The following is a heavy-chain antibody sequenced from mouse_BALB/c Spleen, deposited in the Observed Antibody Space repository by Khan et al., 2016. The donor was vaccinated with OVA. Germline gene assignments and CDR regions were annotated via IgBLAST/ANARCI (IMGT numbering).Heavy chain of an antibody. Sequence: EVKLEESGGGLVQPGGSMKLSCVASEFTFSSDWMSWVRQSPEKGLEWVAEIRLKSDNYATHYAESVKGKFTISRDDSKSRLYLQMTSLRAEDTGIYYCTQLGRSYWGQGTLVTVSA. CDR2: IRLKSDNYAT. CDR1: EFTFSSDW. V-gene: IGHV6-6*02. D-gene: IGHD4-1*02. CDR3: TQLGRSY. J-gene: IGHJ3*01.